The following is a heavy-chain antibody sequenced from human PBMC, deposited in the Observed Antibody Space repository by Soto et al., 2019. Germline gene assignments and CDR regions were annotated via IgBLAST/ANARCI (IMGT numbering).Heavy chain of an antibody. CDR1: GYSFTSYW. CDR3: ARPYYDSSGYYSYYFDY. D-gene: IGHD3-22*01. CDR2: IYPGDSDT. Sequence: PGESLKISCKGSGYSFTSYWIGWVRQMPGKGLEWMGIIYPGDSDTRYSPSFQGQVTISVDKSISTAYLQWSSLKASDTAMYYCARPYYDSSGYYSYYFDYWGQGTLVTVSS. V-gene: IGHV5-51*01. J-gene: IGHJ4*02.